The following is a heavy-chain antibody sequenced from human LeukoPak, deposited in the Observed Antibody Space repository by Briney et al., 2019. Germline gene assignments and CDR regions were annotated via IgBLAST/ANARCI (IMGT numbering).Heavy chain of an antibody. CDR2: INHSGST. D-gene: IGHD3-22*01. Sequence: PSETLSLTCAVYGGSFSGYYWSWIRQPPGKGLEWIGEINHSGSTNHNPSLKSRVTISVDTSKNQFSLKLSSVTAADTAVYYCARAQYYYDSSGYYSDDAFDIWGQGTMVTVSS. J-gene: IGHJ3*02. V-gene: IGHV4-34*01. CDR3: ARAQYYYDSSGYYSDDAFDI. CDR1: GGSFSGYY.